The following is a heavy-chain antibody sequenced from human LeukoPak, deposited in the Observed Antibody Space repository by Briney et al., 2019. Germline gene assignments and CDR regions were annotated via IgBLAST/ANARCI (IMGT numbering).Heavy chain of an antibody. Sequence: SETLSLTCTVSGGSISSSSYYWGWIRQPPGKGLEWIGSIYYSGSTYYNPSLKSRVTISVDTSKNQFSLKLSSVTAADTAVSYCARLAYYYYYYMDVWGKGTTVTVSS. CDR2: IYYSGST. CDR3: ARLAYYYYYYMDV. V-gene: IGHV4-39*01. J-gene: IGHJ6*03. CDR1: GGSISSSSYY.